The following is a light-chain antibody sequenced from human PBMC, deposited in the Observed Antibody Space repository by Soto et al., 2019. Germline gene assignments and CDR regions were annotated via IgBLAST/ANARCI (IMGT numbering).Light chain of an antibody. CDR3: QQYNNWPLLT. CDR1: QSVSSN. J-gene: IGKJ4*01. Sequence: EIVMTQSPATLSVSPGERATLSCRASQSVSSNLVWYQQKPGQAPRPLIYGASTRATGIPARFSGSGSGTEFTLLISSLQSADFAVYYCQQYNNWPLLTFGGGTKVEIK. CDR2: GAS. V-gene: IGKV3-15*01.